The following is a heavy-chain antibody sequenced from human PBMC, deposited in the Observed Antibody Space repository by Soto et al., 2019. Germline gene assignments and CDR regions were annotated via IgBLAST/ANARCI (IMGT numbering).Heavy chain of an antibody. V-gene: IGHV4-39*01. Sequence: SETLSLTCTVSGGSTSSSSYYWGWLRQPPGKGLEWIGSIYYSGSTYYNPSLKSRVTISVDTSKNQFSLKLSSVPAADTAVYYCARCQSNEYYYYSMDVSGQGTTVTVSS. CDR2: IYYSGST. D-gene: IGHD1-1*01. CDR3: ARCQSNEYYYYSMDV. CDR1: GGSTSSSSYY. J-gene: IGHJ6*02.